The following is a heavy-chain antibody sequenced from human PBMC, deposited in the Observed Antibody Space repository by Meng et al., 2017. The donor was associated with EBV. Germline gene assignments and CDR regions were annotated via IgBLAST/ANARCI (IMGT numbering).Heavy chain of an antibody. CDR2: IIPIFGTA. Sequence: QWGESGAWVQKPGSWAKVSCKASGGTFSSYAISWVRQAPGQGLEWMGGIIPIFGTANYAQKFQGRVTITADKSTSTAYMELSSLRSEDTAVYYCARAEIAAAGRLDYWGQGTLVTVSS. V-gene: IGHV1-69*06. D-gene: IGHD6-13*01. J-gene: IGHJ4*02. CDR3: ARAEIAAAGRLDY. CDR1: GGTFSSYA.